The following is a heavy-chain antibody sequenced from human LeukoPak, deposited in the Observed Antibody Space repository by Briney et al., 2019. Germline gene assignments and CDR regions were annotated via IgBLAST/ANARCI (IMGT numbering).Heavy chain of an antibody. CDR2: ISYDGSNK. CDR3: AKVAGGSYFFDY. Sequence: GGSLRLSCAASGFTFSSYGMHWVRQAPGKGLEWVAVISYDGSNKYYADSVKGRFTISRDNSKNTLYLQMNSLRAEDTAVYYCAKVAGGSYFFDYWGQGTLVTVSS. V-gene: IGHV3-30*18. J-gene: IGHJ4*02. D-gene: IGHD1-26*01. CDR1: GFTFSSYG.